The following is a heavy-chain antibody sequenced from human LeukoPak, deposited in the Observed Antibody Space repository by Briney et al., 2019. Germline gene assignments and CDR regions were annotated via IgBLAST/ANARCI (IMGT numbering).Heavy chain of an antibody. CDR3: ARSDKYSSSWLAY. D-gene: IGHD6-13*01. Sequence: SETLSLTCAVSGYSISSGYYWGWIRPPPGKGLELIGIIYHSGSTYYNPSLKSRVTISVDTSKNQFSLKLSSVTAADTAVYYCARSDKYSSSWLAYWGQGTLVTVSS. J-gene: IGHJ4*02. CDR2: IYHSGST. V-gene: IGHV4-38-2*01. CDR1: GYSISSGYY.